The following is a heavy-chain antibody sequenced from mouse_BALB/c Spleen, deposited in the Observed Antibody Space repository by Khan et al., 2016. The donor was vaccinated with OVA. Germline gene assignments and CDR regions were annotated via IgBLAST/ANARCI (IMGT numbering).Heavy chain of an antibody. V-gene: IGHV1S127*01. CDR3: TGGGYGSPFAY. CDR2: IDPSKSET. D-gene: IGHD1-1*01. J-gene: IGHJ3*01. CDR1: GYTFTSFW. Sequence: QVQLQQSGPELVRPGVSVKMSCTASGYTFTSFWIHWVKQRPGQGLDWIGMIDPSKSETRLNQKFRDKATLNVDKSSDTAYMQLTRLTSDDSAVYFCTGGGYGSPFAYWGQGTLVTVSA.